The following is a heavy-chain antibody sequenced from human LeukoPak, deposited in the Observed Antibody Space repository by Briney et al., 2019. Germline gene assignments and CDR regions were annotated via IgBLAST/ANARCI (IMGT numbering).Heavy chain of an antibody. CDR3: VRDLT. J-gene: IGHJ5*02. CDR1: GFTFSNNH. V-gene: IGHV3-53*01. CDR2: IYSDGTA. Sequence: GGSLRLSCAASGFTFSNNHMTWFRQAPGKGLEWVSVIYSDGTAYYADSVKGRFTISRDNSKNTLYLQMNSLRAEDTAVYYCVRDLTWGQGTLVTVSS.